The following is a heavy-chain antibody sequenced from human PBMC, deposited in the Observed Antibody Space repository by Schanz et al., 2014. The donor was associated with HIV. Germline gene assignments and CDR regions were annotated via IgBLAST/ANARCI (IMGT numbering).Heavy chain of an antibody. CDR2: ISESGGRP. CDR3: ARGFQGFDY. J-gene: IGHJ4*02. CDR1: GFTFNSYG. D-gene: IGHD3-10*01. Sequence: VQLVESGGGVVQPGRSLRLSCAASGFTFNSYGMHWVRQAPGKWLEWASSISESGGRPYYADSVNGRFTISRDNSKNTLYLQMNSLRAEDTSVYYCARGFQGFDYWGQGTLVTVSS. V-gene: IGHV3-23*04.